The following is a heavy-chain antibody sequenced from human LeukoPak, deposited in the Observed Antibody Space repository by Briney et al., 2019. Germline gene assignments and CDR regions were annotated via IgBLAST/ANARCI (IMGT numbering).Heavy chain of an antibody. D-gene: IGHD1-7*01. Sequence: ASVKVSCKVSGYTLTELSMHWVRQAPGNGREWMGGFDPEDGEIIYAQKFQGRVTMTEDTSTDTAYMELSSLRSEDTAVYYCATDLWYNWNYVYDYWGQGTLVTVSS. CDR1: GYTLTELS. V-gene: IGHV1-24*01. CDR2: FDPEDGEI. CDR3: ATDLWYNWNYVYDY. J-gene: IGHJ4*02.